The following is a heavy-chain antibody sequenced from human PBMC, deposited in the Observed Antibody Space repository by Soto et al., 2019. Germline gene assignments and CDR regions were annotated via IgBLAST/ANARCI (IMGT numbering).Heavy chain of an antibody. Sequence: PLETLSLTCTVSGGSISSNYWSWIRQAPGKGLEWIGNIYCSGSIEYNPSLKSRVTISVDTWKNQFSLKMKSVTAADTAMYYCARGTATTSALSYGMDVWGQGTTVTVSS. J-gene: IGHJ6*02. CDR1: GGSISSNY. CDR2: IYCSGSI. D-gene: IGHD4-17*01. CDR3: ARGTATTSALSYGMDV. V-gene: IGHV4-59*01.